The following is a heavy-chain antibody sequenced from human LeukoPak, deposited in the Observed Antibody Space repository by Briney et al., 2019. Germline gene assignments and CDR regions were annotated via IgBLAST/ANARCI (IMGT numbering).Heavy chain of an antibody. Sequence: GGSLILSCAASGFTFSSYGMHWVRQAPGKGLEWVAVISYDGTNKYYADSVKGRFTISRDNSKNTLYLQMNSLRAEDTAVYYCAKDRGYNSGRGPIDYWGQGTLVTVSS. CDR3: AKDRGYNSGRGPIDY. J-gene: IGHJ4*02. V-gene: IGHV3-30*18. CDR1: GFTFSSYG. CDR2: ISYDGTNK. D-gene: IGHD6-19*01.